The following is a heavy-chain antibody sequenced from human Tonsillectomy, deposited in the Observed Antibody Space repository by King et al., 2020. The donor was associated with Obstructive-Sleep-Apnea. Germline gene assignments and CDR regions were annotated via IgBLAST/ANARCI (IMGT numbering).Heavy chain of an antibody. CDR2: IWYDGSKT. J-gene: IGHJ4*02. V-gene: IGHV3-33*03. CDR1: GFTFGSYA. Sequence: VQLVESGGGVVQPGRSLRLSCAASGFTFGSYAFHWVRQAPGKGLEWVALIWYDGSKTDYADSVKARFTISRDNSRNTVYLQMNSVRVDDTAVYYCAKGGRDHYFQNWGQGTLVPVSS. CDR3: AKGGRDHYFQN. D-gene: IGHD3-10*01.